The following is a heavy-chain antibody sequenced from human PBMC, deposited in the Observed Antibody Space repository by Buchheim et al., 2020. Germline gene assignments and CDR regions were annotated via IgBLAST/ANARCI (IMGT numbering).Heavy chain of an antibody. J-gene: IGHJ4*02. CDR1: GFTFSSYS. V-gene: IGHV3-48*01. D-gene: IGHD2-15*01. CDR2: ISSSSDSI. CDR3: TRGQAAPSDY. Sequence: EVQLVESGGGLVQPGGSLRLSCAASGFTFSSYSMNWVRQAPGKGLEWVSYISSSSDSIYYADSVEGRFTISRDNATNSLYLQMNSLRAEDTAVYYCTRGQAAPSDYWGQGAL.